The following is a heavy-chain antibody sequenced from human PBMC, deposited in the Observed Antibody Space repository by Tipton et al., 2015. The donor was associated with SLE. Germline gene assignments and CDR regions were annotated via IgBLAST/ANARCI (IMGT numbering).Heavy chain of an antibody. CDR1: GGSISSSSYY. V-gene: IGHV4-39*07. Sequence: TLSLTCTVSGGSISSSSYYWAWIRQPPGKGLEWIGSIYYSGSTYYNPSLKSRVTISVDTSKNQFSLKLSSVTAADTAVYYCASLTGTSDYWGQGTLVTVSS. J-gene: IGHJ4*02. CDR3: ASLTGTSDY. CDR2: IYYSGST. D-gene: IGHD1-7*01.